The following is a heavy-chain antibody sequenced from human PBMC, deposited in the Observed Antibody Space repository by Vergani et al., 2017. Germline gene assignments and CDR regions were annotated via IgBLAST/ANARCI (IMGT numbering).Heavy chain of an antibody. Sequence: EVQLVQSGAEVKKPGESLKISCKGSGYSFTSYWIGWVRQMPGKGLEWMGIIYPGESDTRYSPSFQGQVTISADTSISTAYLQWCSLKASDTAMYYCARLGPHNANTIDYWGQGTLVTVSS. CDR3: ARLGPHNANTIDY. D-gene: IGHD1-1*01. CDR1: GYSFTSYW. V-gene: IGHV5-51*01. CDR2: IYPGESDT. J-gene: IGHJ4*02.